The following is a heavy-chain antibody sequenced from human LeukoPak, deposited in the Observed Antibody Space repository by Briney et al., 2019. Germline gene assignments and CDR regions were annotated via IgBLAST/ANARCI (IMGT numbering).Heavy chain of an antibody. J-gene: IGHJ4*02. CDR1: GYSFTTSW. CDR3: ARHGLSNGWFTFDY. D-gene: IGHD6-13*01. V-gene: IGHV5-51*01. Sequence: GESLKISCKGSGYSFTTSWIGWVRQLPGEGLDWIVIIYTGDSDTRYTPYFQGQVTISAHKAISNAYLQWSSLKASDTAMYYCARHGLSNGWFTFDYWGQRSLVTVSS. CDR2: IYTGDSDT.